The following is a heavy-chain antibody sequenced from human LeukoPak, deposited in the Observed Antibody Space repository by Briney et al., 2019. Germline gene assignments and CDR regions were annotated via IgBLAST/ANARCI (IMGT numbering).Heavy chain of an antibody. V-gene: IGHV1-46*01. D-gene: IGHD4-23*01. CDR3: ARGDGGNTFDY. CDR2: INPSGGST. CDR1: RYTFTIYY. J-gene: IGHJ4*02. Sequence: ASVKVSCTTSRYTFTIYYMHWVRQAPGLGLEWMGLINPSGGSTTYAQKFQGRVAMARDTSTSTVYMELSSLRSEDTAMYYCARGDGGNTFDYWGQGTLVTIYS.